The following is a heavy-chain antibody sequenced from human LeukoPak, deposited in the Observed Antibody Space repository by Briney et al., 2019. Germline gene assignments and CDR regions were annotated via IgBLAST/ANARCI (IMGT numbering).Heavy chain of an antibody. V-gene: IGHV3-21*01. D-gene: IGHD2-15*01. CDR1: GFTFNIYS. Sequence: GGSLRLSSTASGFTFNIYSMSWVRQAPGKGLEWVSSISSSSSSVYYADSLKGQFTISRDNAKNSLYLQMNNLRAEDTAVYYCARGPSCSSVSCYTTGLFDYWGRGTLVTVSS. CDR2: ISSSSSSV. J-gene: IGHJ4*02. CDR3: ARGPSCSSVSCYTTGLFDY.